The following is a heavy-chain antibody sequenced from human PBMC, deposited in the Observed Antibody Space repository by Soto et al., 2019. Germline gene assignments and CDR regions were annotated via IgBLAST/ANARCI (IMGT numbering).Heavy chain of an antibody. CDR1: GGSFSGYY. CDR3: ARSDSEYDFWSGPTYYYYGMDV. J-gene: IGHJ6*02. D-gene: IGHD3-3*01. CDR2: INHSGST. V-gene: IGHV4-34*01. Sequence: SETLSLTCAVYGGSFSGYYWSWIRQPPGKGLEWIGEINHSGSTNYNPSLKSRVTISVDTSKNQFSPKLSSVTAADTAVYYCARSDSEYDFWSGPTYYYYGMDVWGQGTTVTVSS.